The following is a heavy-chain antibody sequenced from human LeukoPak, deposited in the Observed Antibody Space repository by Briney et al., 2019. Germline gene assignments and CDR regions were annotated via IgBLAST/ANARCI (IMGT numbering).Heavy chain of an antibody. CDR2: ISGSGGST. CDR3: AKDARYYYDSSGAFDI. CDR1: GFTFSSYG. Sequence: GGSLRLSCAASGFTFSSYGMHWVRQAPGKGLEWVSAISGSGGSTYYADSVKGRFTISIANSKTTLYLQMNSLRAEDTAVYYCAKDARYYYDSSGAFDIWGQGAMVTVSS. V-gene: IGHV3-23*01. J-gene: IGHJ3*02. D-gene: IGHD3-22*01.